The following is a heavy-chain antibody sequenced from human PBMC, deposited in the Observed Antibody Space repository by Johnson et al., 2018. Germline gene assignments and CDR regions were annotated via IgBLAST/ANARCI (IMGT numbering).Heavy chain of an antibody. V-gene: IGHV3-13*01. D-gene: IGHD6-19*01. CDR3: ARGPGYSSGWYYYDYGMDV. CDR2: IGTAGDT. CDR1: GFTFSSYA. Sequence: VQLVQSGGGLVQPGGSLRLSCAASGFTFSSYALSWVRQATGKGLEWVSAIGTAGDTYYPGSVKARFTISRENAKNSLYLQMNSLRAGDTAVYYCARGPGYSSGWYYYDYGMDVWGQGTTVTVSS. J-gene: IGHJ6*02.